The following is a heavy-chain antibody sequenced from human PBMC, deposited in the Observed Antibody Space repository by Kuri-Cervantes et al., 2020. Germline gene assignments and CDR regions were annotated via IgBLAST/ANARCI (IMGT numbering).Heavy chain of an antibody. CDR3: ARGAAIGY. Sequence: LSLICAASGFTFDDYAMHWVRQAPGKGLEWVSGISWNSGSIGYADSVKGRFTISRDNAKNSLYLQMDSLGAEDTAVYYCARGAAIGYWGQGTLVTVYS. D-gene: IGHD3-16*01. J-gene: IGHJ4*02. CDR2: ISWNSGSI. V-gene: IGHV3-9*01. CDR1: GFTFDDYA.